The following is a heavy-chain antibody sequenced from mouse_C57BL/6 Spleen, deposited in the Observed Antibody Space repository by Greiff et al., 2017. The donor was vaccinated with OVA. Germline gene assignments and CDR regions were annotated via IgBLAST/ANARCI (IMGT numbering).Heavy chain of an antibody. V-gene: IGHV1-69*01. J-gene: IGHJ2*01. CDR2: IDPSDSYT. D-gene: IGHD4-1*01. CDR1: GYTFTSYW. Sequence: VQLQQPGAELVMPGASVKLSCKASGYTFTSYWMHWVKQRPGQGLEWIGEIDPSDSYTNYNQKFKGKSTLTVDKSSSTAYMQLSSLTSEDSAVYYCATRGGTGLFDYWGQGTTLTVSS. CDR3: ATRGGTGLFDY.